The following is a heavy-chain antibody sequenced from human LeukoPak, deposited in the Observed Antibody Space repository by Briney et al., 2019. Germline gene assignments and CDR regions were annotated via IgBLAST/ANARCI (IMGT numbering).Heavy chain of an antibody. CDR2: INSDGSTT. CDR1: GFTFSSYW. J-gene: IGHJ4*02. V-gene: IGHV3-74*01. CDR3: ARRSSGSPPYYFDY. Sequence: GGSLRLSCAASGFTFSSYWMHWVRQAPGKGLAWVSRINSDGSTTNYADSVKGRFTISRDNAKNTLDLQMNSLRAEDTAVYYCARRSSGSPPYYFDYWGQGTLVTVSS. D-gene: IGHD1-26*01.